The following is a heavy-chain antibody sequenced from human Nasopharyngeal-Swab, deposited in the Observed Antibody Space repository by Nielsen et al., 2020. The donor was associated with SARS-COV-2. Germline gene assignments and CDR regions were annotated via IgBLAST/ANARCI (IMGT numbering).Heavy chain of an antibody. D-gene: IGHD3-3*01. CDR1: GFTVSGNS. Sequence: GGSLRLSCAASGFTVSGNSMTWVRQAQGKGLEWVSVIYSAGQTNYADSVKGRFTISRDNSKNTLYLQMNSLRAEDTAVYYCARGVGVDDFWSGRFDYWGQGTLVTVSS. CDR2: IYSAGQT. J-gene: IGHJ4*02. V-gene: IGHV3-53*01. CDR3: ARGVGVDDFWSGRFDY.